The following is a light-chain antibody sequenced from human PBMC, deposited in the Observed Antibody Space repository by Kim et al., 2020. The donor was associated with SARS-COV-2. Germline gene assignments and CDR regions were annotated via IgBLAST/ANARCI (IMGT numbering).Light chain of an antibody. J-gene: IGKJ1*01. Sequence: ASVGDRVTITCRASQGISTYLAWYQQKPGKVPKLLIYAASTLQSGVPSRFSGSGSGTDFTLTISSLQPEDVATYYCQKYNSAPQTFGQGTKVEIK. CDR2: AAS. CDR3: QKYNSAPQT. CDR1: QGISTY. V-gene: IGKV1-27*01.